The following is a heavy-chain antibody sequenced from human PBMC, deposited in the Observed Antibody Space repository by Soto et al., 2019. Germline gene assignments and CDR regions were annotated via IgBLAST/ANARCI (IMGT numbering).Heavy chain of an antibody. CDR3: ARDGQYYYGAFAI. Sequence: QVQLVESGGGVVQPVRSLRLSCAASGFTFSSYAMHWVRQAPGKGLEWVAVISYDGSNKYYADSVKGRFTISRDNSKNTLYLQMNSLRAEDTAVYYCARDGQYYYGAFAILGQGTMVTVSS. D-gene: IGHD3-22*01. J-gene: IGHJ3*02. V-gene: IGHV3-30-3*01. CDR1: GFTFSSYA. CDR2: ISYDGSNK.